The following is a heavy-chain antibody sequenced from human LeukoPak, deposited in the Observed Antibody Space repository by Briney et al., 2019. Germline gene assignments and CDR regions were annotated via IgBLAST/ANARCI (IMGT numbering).Heavy chain of an antibody. V-gene: IGHV3-23*01. D-gene: IGHD6-13*01. CDR1: GFIFSNYA. J-gene: IGHJ4*02. CDR2: ISGSGGST. Sequence: GGSLRLSCAASGFIFSNYAMSWVRQAPGKGLEWVSGISGSGGSTVYVDSVKGRFTISRDNSKNIMYLQMNSLRAEDTALYYCAKDTHSSSWYLFDYWGQGTLVTVSS. CDR3: AKDTHSSSWYLFDY.